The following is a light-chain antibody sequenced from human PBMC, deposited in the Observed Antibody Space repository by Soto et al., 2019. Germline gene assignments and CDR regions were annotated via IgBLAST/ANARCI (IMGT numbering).Light chain of an antibody. CDR3: QQYNNLWT. Sequence: EIVMTQSPATLSVSPGERATLSCRASQSINNNLAWYQQKPGQAPRLLIYGASTRATGLPARFSGSGSGTEFTLTISSLQSEDFALYYCQQYNNLWTFGQGTKVEI. V-gene: IGKV3-15*01. J-gene: IGKJ1*01. CDR1: QSINNN. CDR2: GAS.